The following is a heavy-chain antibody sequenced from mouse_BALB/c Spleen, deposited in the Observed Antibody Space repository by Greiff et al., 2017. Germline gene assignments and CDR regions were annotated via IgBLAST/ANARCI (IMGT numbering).Heavy chain of an antibody. CDR3: ARSDDPYAMDY. CDR2: ILPGSGST. J-gene: IGHJ4*01. V-gene: IGHV1-9*01. D-gene: IGHD2-12*01. Sequence: QVQLQQSGAELMKPGASVKISCKATGYTFSSYWIEWVKQRPGHGLEWIGEILPGSGSTNYNEKFKGKATFTADTSSNTAYMQLSSLTSEDSAVYYCARSDDPYAMDYWGQGTSVTVSS. CDR1: GYTFSSYW.